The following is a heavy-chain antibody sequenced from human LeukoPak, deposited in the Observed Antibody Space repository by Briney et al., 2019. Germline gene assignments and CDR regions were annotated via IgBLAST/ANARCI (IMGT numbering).Heavy chain of an antibody. V-gene: IGHV3-23*01. CDR3: ARGVPYASWSGPHYSDY. Sequence: PGGSLRLSCAASGFTFSSSAMSWVRQAPGKGLEWVSAISNNGGYTYYADSVQGRFTISRDNSKSTLCLQMNSLRAEDTAVYYCARGVPYASWSGPHYSDYWGQGTLVTVSS. D-gene: IGHD3-3*01. J-gene: IGHJ4*02. CDR1: GFTFSSSA. CDR2: ISNNGGYT.